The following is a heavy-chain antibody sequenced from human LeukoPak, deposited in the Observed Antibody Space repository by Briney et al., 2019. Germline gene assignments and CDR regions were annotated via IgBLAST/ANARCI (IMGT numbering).Heavy chain of an antibody. J-gene: IGHJ6*02. V-gene: IGHV4-31*03. Sequence: PSETLSLTCTVSGGSISSSSYYWGWIRQHPGKGLEWIGYIYYSGSTYYNPSLKSRVTISVDTSKNQFSLKLSSVTAADTAVYYCARDLGFQTKFSSGWYGDYYYYYGMDVWGQGTTVTVSS. CDR3: ARDLGFQTKFSSGWYGDYYYYYGMDV. CDR2: IYYSGST. D-gene: IGHD6-19*01. CDR1: GGSISSSSYY.